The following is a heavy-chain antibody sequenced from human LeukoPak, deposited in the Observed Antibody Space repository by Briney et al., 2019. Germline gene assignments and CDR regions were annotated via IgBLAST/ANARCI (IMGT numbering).Heavy chain of an antibody. V-gene: IGHV1-8*01. D-gene: IGHD3-10*01. CDR1: GYTFTSYD. Sequence: EASVKVSCKASGYTFTSYDINWVRQATGQGLEWMGWMNPNSGNTGYAQKFQGRVTMTRNTSISTAYMELSSLRSEDTAVYYCARGLMVRGVILRLYYYYGMDVWGQGTTVTVSS. CDR3: ARGLMVRGVILRLYYYYGMDV. J-gene: IGHJ6*02. CDR2: MNPNSGNT.